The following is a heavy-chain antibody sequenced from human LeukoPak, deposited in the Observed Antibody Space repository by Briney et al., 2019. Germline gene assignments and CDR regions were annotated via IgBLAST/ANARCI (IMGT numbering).Heavy chain of an antibody. CDR3: ARGRDSSGYSTPFGY. D-gene: IGHD3-22*01. CDR1: GGSFSTNA. V-gene: IGHV1-8*02. CDR2: MNPNSGNT. J-gene: IGHJ4*02. Sequence: GASVKVSCKASGGSFSTNAINWVRQATGQGLEWMGWMNPNSGNTGYAQKFQGRVTMTRNTSISTAYMELSSLRSEDTAVYYCARGRDSSGYSTPFGYWGQGTLVTVSS.